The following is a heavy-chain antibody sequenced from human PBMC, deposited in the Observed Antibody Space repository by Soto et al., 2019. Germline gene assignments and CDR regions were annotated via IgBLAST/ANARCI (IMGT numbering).Heavy chain of an antibody. V-gene: IGHV3-13*04. Sequence: EVQLVESAGRLVQPGGSLRLSCAASGFTFSSYDMHWVRQATGKGLEWVSGIGTAGDTYYPGSVKGRFTISRENAKNSLYLQMNSLRAGDTAVYYCARGAPYSSRSSCFDPWGQGTLVTVSS. CDR3: ARGAPYSSRSSCFDP. CDR2: IGTAGDT. D-gene: IGHD6-19*01. CDR1: GFTFSSYD. J-gene: IGHJ5*02.